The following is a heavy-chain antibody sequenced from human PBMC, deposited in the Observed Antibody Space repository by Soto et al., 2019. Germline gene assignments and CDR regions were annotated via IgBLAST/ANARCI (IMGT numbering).Heavy chain of an antibody. V-gene: IGHV3-30*18. CDR1: GFTFSSYG. Sequence: QVQLVESGGGVVQPGRSLRLSCAASGFTFSSYGMHWVHQAPGKGLEWVAVISYDGSNKYYADSVKGRFTISRDNSKYTLYLQMNSLRAEDTAVYYCAQAEVTVVTPYYFDYWGQGTLVTVSS. D-gene: IGHD2-21*02. CDR2: ISYDGSNK. J-gene: IGHJ4*02. CDR3: AQAEVTVVTPYYFDY.